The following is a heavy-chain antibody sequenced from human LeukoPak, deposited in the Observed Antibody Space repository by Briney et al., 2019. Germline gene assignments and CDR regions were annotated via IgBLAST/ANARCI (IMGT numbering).Heavy chain of an antibody. CDR2: IDHRGDT. D-gene: IGHD1-1*01. Sequence: PSETLSLTCTVSGGSISSYYWSWIRQSPGKGLEWIAEIDHRGDTNYNPSVKSRVTISVDTSKNQFSLKVRSLSAADTAVYYCARGPTISETGYFDFWGQGTLVTVSS. V-gene: IGHV4-34*01. CDR3: ARGPTISETGYFDF. J-gene: IGHJ4*03. CDR1: GGSISSYY.